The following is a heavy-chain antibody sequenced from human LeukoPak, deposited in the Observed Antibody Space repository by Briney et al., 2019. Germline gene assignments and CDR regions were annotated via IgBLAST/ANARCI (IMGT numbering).Heavy chain of an antibody. CDR3: ARDRTIAAAGTPDY. Sequence: ASVKVSCKASGYTFDSYGINWVRQAPGQGLEWMGWISAYNGNTNYAQKLQGRVTMTTDTSTSTAYMELRSLRSDDTAVYYCARDRTIAAAGTPDYWGQGTLVTVYS. J-gene: IGHJ4*02. D-gene: IGHD6-13*01. V-gene: IGHV1-18*01. CDR1: GYTFDSYG. CDR2: ISAYNGNT.